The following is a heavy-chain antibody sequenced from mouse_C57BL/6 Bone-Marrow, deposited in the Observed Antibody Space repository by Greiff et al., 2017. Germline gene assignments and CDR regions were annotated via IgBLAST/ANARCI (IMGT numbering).Heavy chain of an antibody. CDR1: GYTFTDYE. V-gene: IGHV1-15*01. D-gene: IGHD1-1*01. J-gene: IGHJ3*01. Sequence: QVQLQQSGAELVRPGASVTLSCKASGYTFTDYEMHWVKQTPVHGLEWIGAIDPETGGTAYNQKFKGKAILTADKSSSTAYMELRSLTSEDSAVYYCTSYYGSSPWFADWGQGTLVTVSA. CDR2: IDPETGGT. CDR3: TSYYGSSPWFAD.